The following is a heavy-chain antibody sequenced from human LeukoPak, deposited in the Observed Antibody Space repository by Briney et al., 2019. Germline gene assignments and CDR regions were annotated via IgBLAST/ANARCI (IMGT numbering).Heavy chain of an antibody. CDR1: GATITIYY. D-gene: IGHD3-10*01. V-gene: IGHV1-2*02. J-gene: IGHJ3*02. Sequence: ASVTVSCTASGATITIYYLHWVRQAHRPGHEREGCFDPNTGVTHYAQKFQGRVTITRDTSFATDYLELRSLISDDTALYYYAGYIVVRGITFSAFDIWGQGTVLTVSS. CDR3: AGYIVVRGITFSAFDI. CDR2: FDPNTGVT.